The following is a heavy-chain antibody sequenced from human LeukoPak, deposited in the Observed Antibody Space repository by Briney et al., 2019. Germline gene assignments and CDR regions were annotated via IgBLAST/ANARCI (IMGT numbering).Heavy chain of an antibody. D-gene: IGHD6-13*01. Sequence: GGSLRLSCAASGFTFSDYAMDWVRQAPGKGLECVAVISSDVYDGTTEYYADSVKGRFTISRDNSKNTVYLQMNSLRGEDTAVYYCASTAAATDPPGFWGQGTLVTVSS. CDR3: ASTAAATDPPGF. CDR2: ISSDVYDGTTE. CDR1: GFTFSDYA. V-gene: IGHV3-30-3*01. J-gene: IGHJ4*02.